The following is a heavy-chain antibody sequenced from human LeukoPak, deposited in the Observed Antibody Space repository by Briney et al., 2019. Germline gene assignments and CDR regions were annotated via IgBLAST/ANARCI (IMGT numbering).Heavy chain of an antibody. CDR1: GFTFSSYG. CDR2: ISYDGSNK. Sequence: GRSLRLSCAASGFTFSSYGMHWVRQAPGKGLEWVAVISYDGSNKYYADSVEGRFAVPRDNSKNTLSLQMNSLRAEDTAVYYCATLRSDSSRWYYFDYWGQGTLVTVSS. J-gene: IGHJ4*02. D-gene: IGHD6-13*01. V-gene: IGHV3-30*03. CDR3: ATLRSDSSRWYYFDY.